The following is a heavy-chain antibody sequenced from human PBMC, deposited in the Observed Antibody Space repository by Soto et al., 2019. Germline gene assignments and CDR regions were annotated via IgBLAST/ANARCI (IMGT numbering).Heavy chain of an antibody. CDR3: ARGRIAVTPMGRNWFDP. Sequence: SETLSLTCAVYGGPFSGYYWSWIRQPPGKGLEWIGEINHSGSTNYNPSLKSRVTISVDTSKNQFSLKLSSVTAADTAVYYCARGRIAVTPMGRNWFDPWGQGTLVTVSS. CDR2: INHSGST. D-gene: IGHD6-19*01. J-gene: IGHJ5*02. V-gene: IGHV4-34*01. CDR1: GGPFSGYY.